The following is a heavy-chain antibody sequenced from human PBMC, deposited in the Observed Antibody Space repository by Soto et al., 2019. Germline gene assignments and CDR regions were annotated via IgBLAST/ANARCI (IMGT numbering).Heavy chain of an antibody. Sequence: SETLSLTCTVSGGSISSSSYYWGWIRQPPGKGLEWIGSIYYSGSTYYNPSLKSRVTISVDTSKNPFSLKLSSVTAADTAVYYCARLTPTVTTFWFDPWGQGTLVTVSS. CDR2: IYYSGST. CDR1: GGSISSSSYY. D-gene: IGHD4-17*01. CDR3: ARLTPTVTTFWFDP. V-gene: IGHV4-39*01. J-gene: IGHJ5*02.